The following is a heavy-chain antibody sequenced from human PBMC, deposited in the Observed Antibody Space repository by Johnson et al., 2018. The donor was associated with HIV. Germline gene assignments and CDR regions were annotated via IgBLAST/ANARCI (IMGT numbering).Heavy chain of an antibody. CDR1: GFTFSSYA. V-gene: IGHV3-30-3*01. CDR3: ARYSSSSRDTFDI. D-gene: IGHD6-13*01. Sequence: QVQLVESGGGVVQPGRSLRLSCAASGFTFSSYAMHWVRQAPGKGLEWVAVISYDGSNKYYADSVKGRFTLSRDNSKNTLYLQMNSLRAEDTAVYYCARYSSSSRDTFDIWGQGTMVTVSS. J-gene: IGHJ3*02. CDR2: ISYDGSNK.